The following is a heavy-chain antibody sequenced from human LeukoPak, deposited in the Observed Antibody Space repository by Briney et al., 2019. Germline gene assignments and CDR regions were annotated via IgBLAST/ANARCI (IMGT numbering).Heavy chain of an antibody. CDR2: RRYDGSNK. J-gene: IGHJ4*02. D-gene: IGHD6-19*01. Sequence: GGSLKLSCAASGFTFTSYGMDCVRQGPGKGLGWVAFRRYDGSNKYYADSMQGRFTISRDNSKNTLYLQMHSLRAEDTAVYYCAKSFSGCYLVLDYWCQGTLVTVSS. V-gene: IGHV3-30*02. CDR3: AKSFSGCYLVLDY. CDR1: GFTFTSYG.